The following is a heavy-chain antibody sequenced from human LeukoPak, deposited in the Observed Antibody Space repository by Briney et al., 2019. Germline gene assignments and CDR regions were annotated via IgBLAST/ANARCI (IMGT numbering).Heavy chain of an antibody. J-gene: IGHJ4*02. D-gene: IGHD2-21*01. CDR3: AKAPVTTCSGAYCYPFDY. V-gene: IGHV3-23*01. Sequence: GGTLRLSCAASGFTLSSYAMSWIRQAPGKGLEWVSAISVSGNTYHADSVKGRFTISRDSSKNTLYLQMNRLRAEDAAVYYCAKAPVTTCSGAYCYPFDYWGQGTLVTVSS. CDR1: GFTLSSYA. CDR2: ISVSGNT.